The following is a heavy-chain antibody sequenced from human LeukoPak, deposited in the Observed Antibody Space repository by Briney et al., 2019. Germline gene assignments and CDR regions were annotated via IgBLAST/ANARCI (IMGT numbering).Heavy chain of an antibody. CDR2: INHSGST. V-gene: IGHV4-34*01. D-gene: IGHD3-3*01. CDR1: GGSFSGYY. J-gene: IGHJ6*03. CDR3: ARARSGYYYYMDV. Sequence: SETLSLTCAVYGGSFSGYYWSWIRQPPGKGLEWIGEINHSGSTNYNPSLKSRVTISVDTSKNQFSLKLSSVTAAHTAVYYCARARSGYYYYMDVWGKGTTVTVSS.